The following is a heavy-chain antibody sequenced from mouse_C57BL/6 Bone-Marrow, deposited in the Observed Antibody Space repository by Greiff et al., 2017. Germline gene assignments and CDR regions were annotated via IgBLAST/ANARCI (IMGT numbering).Heavy chain of an antibody. CDR2: INPNNGGT. CDR3: ARFDGYPIYYYAMDY. D-gene: IGHD2-3*01. Sequence: VQLQQSGPELVKPGASVKISCKASGYTFTDYYMNWVKQSHGKSLEWIGDINPNNGGTSYNQKFKGKATLTVDKSSSTAYMELRSLTSEDSAVYYCARFDGYPIYYYAMDYWGQGTSVTVSS. J-gene: IGHJ4*01. V-gene: IGHV1-26*01. CDR1: GYTFTDYY.